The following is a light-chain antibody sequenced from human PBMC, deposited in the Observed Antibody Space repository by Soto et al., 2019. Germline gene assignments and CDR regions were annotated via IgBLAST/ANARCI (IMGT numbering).Light chain of an antibody. J-gene: IGLJ1*01. V-gene: IGLV2-14*01. CDR2: EVT. CDR3: SSYTSSSTPCV. Sequence: QCALTQPSSVSGSPGQSITISGTLTGSYICGFNYVSWYRQHPGKAPKLMIYEVTNRPSGVSNRFSGSKSGNTASLTISGLQAEDEADYYCSSYTSSSTPCVFGTGTKVTVL. CDR1: GSYICGFNY.